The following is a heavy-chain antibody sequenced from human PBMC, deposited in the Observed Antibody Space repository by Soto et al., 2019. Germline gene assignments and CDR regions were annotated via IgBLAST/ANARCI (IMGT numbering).Heavy chain of an antibody. CDR2: INHTGGT. D-gene: IGHD3-3*01. CDR3: ATRITVFGLLIPPFDP. CDR1: GGSVNGYY. V-gene: IGHV4-34*01. J-gene: IGHJ5*02. Sequence: SETLSLTCAVYGGSVNGYYWNGIRQPPGKGLEWIGEINHTGGTHYNPSLESRVTMSVDTSKNQFSLRLSSVTAADTAIYYCATRITVFGLLIPPFDPWGQGTQVTVSS.